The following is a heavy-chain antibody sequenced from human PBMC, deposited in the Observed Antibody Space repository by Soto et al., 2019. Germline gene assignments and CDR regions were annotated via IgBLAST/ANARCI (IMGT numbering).Heavy chain of an antibody. V-gene: IGHV4-31*03. D-gene: IGHD4-17*01. CDR2: IYYSGST. Sequence: QVQLQESGPGLVKPSQTLPLTCTVSGGSISSGGYYWSWIRQHPGKGLEWIGYIYYSGSTYYNPSLKSRVTISVDTSKNQFSLKLSSVTAADTAVYYCARAGYGDYEDYYGMDVWGQGTTVTVSS. CDR1: GGSISSGGYY. J-gene: IGHJ6*02. CDR3: ARAGYGDYEDYYGMDV.